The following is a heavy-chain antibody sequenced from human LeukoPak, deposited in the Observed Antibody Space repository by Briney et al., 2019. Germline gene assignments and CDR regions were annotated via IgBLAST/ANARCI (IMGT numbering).Heavy chain of an antibody. Sequence: SETLSLTCTVSGGSISSSSYYWGWIRQPPGKGLEWIGSIYYSGSTYYNPSLKSRVTISVDTSKNQFSLKLSSVTAADTAVYYCARDLSYGIAVRLGFDPWGQGTLVTVSS. CDR1: GGSISSSSYY. D-gene: IGHD6-6*01. CDR3: ARDLSYGIAVRLGFDP. J-gene: IGHJ5*02. V-gene: IGHV4-39*07. CDR2: IYYSGST.